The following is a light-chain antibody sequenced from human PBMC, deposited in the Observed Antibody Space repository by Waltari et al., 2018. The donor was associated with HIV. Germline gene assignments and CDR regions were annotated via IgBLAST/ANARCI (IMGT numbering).Light chain of an antibody. CDR3: SSYAGSDNRVV. CDR1: SSDIGAYNY. V-gene: IGLV2-8*01. J-gene: IGLJ2*01. Sequence: QSALTQPPSASGSPGQSVTIPCTGTSSDIGAYNYVSWYQQHPGKAPRPMIYEVNKRPAGFPDRFSGAKSGNVASLTVSGLQDDDEADFYCSSYAGSDNRVVFGGGTKLTVL. CDR2: EVN.